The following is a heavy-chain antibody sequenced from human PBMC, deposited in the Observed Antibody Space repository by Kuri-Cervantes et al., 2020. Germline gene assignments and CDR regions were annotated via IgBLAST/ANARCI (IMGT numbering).Heavy chain of an antibody. Sequence: GESLKISCAASGFTFSSYWMSWVRQAPGKGLEWVANIKQGGSEKYYVDSVKGRFTISRDNAKNSLYLQMNSLRAEDTAVYYCARSPRGQWPKVYYYGMDVWGQGTTVTVSS. CDR2: IKQGGSEK. D-gene: IGHD6-19*01. J-gene: IGHJ6*02. CDR3: ARSPRGQWPKVYYYGMDV. V-gene: IGHV3-7*01. CDR1: GFTFSSYW.